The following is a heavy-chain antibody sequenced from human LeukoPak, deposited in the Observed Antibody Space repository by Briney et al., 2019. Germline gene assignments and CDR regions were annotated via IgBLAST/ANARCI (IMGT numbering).Heavy chain of an antibody. Sequence: GGSLRLSCADSGFTFSNYAMHWVRQAPGKGLEWVAIIRLDGSAEYYGDSVKGRFTVSRDNSKNTLYLQMDSLRVEDTAVYYCARDLNREDFDYWGQGTLVAVSS. CDR1: GFTFSNYA. J-gene: IGHJ4*02. V-gene: IGHV3-33*08. D-gene: IGHD1-14*01. CDR2: IRLDGSAE. CDR3: ARDLNREDFDY.